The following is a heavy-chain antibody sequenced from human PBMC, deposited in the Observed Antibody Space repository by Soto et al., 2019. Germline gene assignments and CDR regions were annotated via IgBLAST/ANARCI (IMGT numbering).Heavy chain of an antibody. V-gene: IGHV4-4*02. CDR3: ASHDYYDSSGYFDY. J-gene: IGHJ4*02. CDR1: GGSISSSNW. D-gene: IGHD3-22*01. Sequence: PSETLSLTXAVSGGSISSSNWWSWVRQPPGKGLEWIGEIYHSGSTNYNPSLKSRVTISVDKSKNQFSLKLSSVTAADTAVYYCASHDYYDSSGYFDYWSQGTLVTVSA. CDR2: IYHSGST.